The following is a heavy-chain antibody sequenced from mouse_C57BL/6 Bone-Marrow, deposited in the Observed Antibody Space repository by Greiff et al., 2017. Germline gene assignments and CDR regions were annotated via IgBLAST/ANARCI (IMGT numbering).Heavy chain of an antibody. D-gene: IGHD1-1*01. CDR2: IRSKSSNYAT. CDR1: GFTFNTYA. V-gene: IGHV10-3*01. Sequence: DAGGGLVQPKGSLKLSCAASGFTFNTYAMHWVRQAPGKGLEWVARIRSKSSNYATYYADSVKDRFTISRDDSQSMLYLQMNNLKTEDTAMYYCVRDNYGSSFPYAMDYWGQGTSVTVSS. CDR3: VRDNYGSSFPYAMDY. J-gene: IGHJ4*01.